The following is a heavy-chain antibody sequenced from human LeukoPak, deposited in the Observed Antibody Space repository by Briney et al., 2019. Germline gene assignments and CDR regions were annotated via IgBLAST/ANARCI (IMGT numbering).Heavy chain of an antibody. CDR3: ARLEGSYFPNFDY. Sequence: SQTLSLTCTVSGGSISSTGYYWSWIRQPAGKGLECIGRIYPRGTTNYNPSLKSRVTISVDTSKNQFSLKLSSVTAADTAVYYCARLEGSYFPNFDYWGQGTLVTVSS. CDR2: IYPRGTT. CDR1: GGSISSTGYY. D-gene: IGHD1-26*01. V-gene: IGHV4-61*02. J-gene: IGHJ4*02.